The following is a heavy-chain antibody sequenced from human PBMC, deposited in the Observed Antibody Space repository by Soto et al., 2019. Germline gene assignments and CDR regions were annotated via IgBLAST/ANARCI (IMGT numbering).Heavy chain of an antibody. CDR2: IIPMLGMS. CDR3: ATNYGSGSAHFDN. V-gene: IGHV1-69*02. CDR1: GDTFNFYT. D-gene: IGHD3-10*01. Sequence: QVQLVQSGAEVKKPGASVKVSCTASGDTFNFYTMSWVRQAPGQGLEWMGRIIPMLGMSNYAQNFQGRVTMIADKSTSTAYMELSSLRSEDTALYYCATNYGSGSAHFDNWGQGTLVTVSS. J-gene: IGHJ4*02.